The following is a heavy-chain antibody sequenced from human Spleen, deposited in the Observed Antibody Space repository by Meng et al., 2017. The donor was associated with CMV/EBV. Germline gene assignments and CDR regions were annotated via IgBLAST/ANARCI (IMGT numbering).Heavy chain of an antibody. CDR2: ISGSGGST. D-gene: IGHD2-15*01. J-gene: IGHJ6*02. Sequence: GGSLRLSCAASEFTFSNYAMRWVRQAPGKGLEWVSPISGSGGSTYYADSVKGRFAISRDNAKNSLHLQMNSLRPEDTALYYCVRSGLGMDVWGQGTAVTVSS. CDR3: VRSGLGMDV. CDR1: EFTFSNYA. V-gene: IGHV3-23*01.